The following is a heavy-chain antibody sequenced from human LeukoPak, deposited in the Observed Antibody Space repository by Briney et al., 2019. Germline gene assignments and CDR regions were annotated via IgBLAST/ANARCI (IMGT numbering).Heavy chain of an antibody. Sequence: SETLSLTCTVSGGSISSYYWSWIRQPPGKGLEWIGYIYYSGSTNYNPSLKSRVTISIDTSKNQFSLKLSSVTAADTAVYYCARGESGGSGRYYFDYWGQGTLVTVSS. CDR3: ARGESGGSGRYYFDY. CDR2: IYYSGST. J-gene: IGHJ4*02. V-gene: IGHV4-59*01. D-gene: IGHD3-10*01. CDR1: GGSISSYY.